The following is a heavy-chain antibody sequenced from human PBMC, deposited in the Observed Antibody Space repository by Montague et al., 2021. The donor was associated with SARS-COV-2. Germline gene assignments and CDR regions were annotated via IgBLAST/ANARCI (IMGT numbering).Heavy chain of an antibody. J-gene: IGHJ4*02. Sequence: SETLSLTCSVSGGSTSNYYWTWIRQSPGKGLQWIGYIIYTGSTKFNPSLKSRVSMSLDTSKNHFSLRLSAVTAAETARYYCARAQNICFIANCVNYFDLWGLGALVTVSS. CDR3: ARAQNICFIANCVNYFDL. V-gene: IGHV4-59*01. CDR1: GGSTSNYY. D-gene: IGHD2-15*01. CDR2: IIYTGST.